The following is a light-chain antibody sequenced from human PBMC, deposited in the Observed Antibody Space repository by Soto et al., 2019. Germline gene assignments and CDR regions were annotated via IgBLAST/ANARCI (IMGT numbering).Light chain of an antibody. Sequence: EIVLTQSPGTLSLSPGERATLSCRASQSVSSSYLAWYQQKPGQAPRLLIYGASSRATGFPDRFSGSGSGTDFTLTISRLEPEDFAVYYCQQHGGSPITFGQGTRLEI. CDR1: QSVSSSY. CDR2: GAS. V-gene: IGKV3-20*01. CDR3: QQHGGSPIT. J-gene: IGKJ5*01.